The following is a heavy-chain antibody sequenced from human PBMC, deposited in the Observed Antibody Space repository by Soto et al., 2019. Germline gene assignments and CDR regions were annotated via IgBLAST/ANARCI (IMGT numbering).Heavy chain of an antibody. CDR1: GVTFSSYS. V-gene: IGHV3-21*01. Sequence: EVQLEESGGGLVKPGGSLRLSCAASGVTFSSYSMNWVRQAPGKGLEWVASISSSSSYIYYADSVKGRFTISRDNVKKSLYLQMNSLRGEDTAVYYCATSPTVFFDYWGQGTLVTVSS. J-gene: IGHJ4*02. CDR3: ATSPTVFFDY. CDR2: ISSSSSYI. D-gene: IGHD4-4*01.